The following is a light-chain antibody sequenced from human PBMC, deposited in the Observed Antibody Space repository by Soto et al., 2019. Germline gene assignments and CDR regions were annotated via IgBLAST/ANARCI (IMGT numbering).Light chain of an antibody. CDR3: TSYAGGNNF. CDR1: SSDVGGYNF. CDR2: DVN. J-gene: IGLJ1*01. Sequence: QSALTQHPSASGSPGQSVTISCTGTSSDVGGYNFVSWYQQYPGKVPKLMVYDVNKRPSGFPDRFSGSKSGNTASLTVSGLLAEEEADYYCTSYAGGNNFFGTGTTETVL. V-gene: IGLV2-8*01.